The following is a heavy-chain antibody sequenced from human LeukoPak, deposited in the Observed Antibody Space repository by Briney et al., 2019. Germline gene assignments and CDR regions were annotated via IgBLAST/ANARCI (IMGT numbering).Heavy chain of an antibody. CDR1: GFTFSSYG. CDR3: AKIQRSQTLIDY. D-gene: IGHD1-1*01. CDR2: ISYDGSNK. V-gene: IGHV3-30*18. J-gene: IGHJ4*02. Sequence: GGSLRLSCAAPGFTFSSYGMHWVRQAPGKGLEWVAVISYDGSNKYYADSVKGRFTISRDNSKNTLYLQMNSLRAEDTAVYYCAKIQRSQTLIDYWGQGTLVTVSS.